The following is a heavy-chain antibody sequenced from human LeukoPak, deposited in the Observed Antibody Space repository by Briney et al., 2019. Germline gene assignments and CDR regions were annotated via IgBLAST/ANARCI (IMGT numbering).Heavy chain of an antibody. CDR3: ASLYYDSSGYSKGDY. D-gene: IGHD3-22*01. CDR2: TSYSDST. J-gene: IGHJ4*02. Sequence: SETLSLTPTVSGGSISGYYWSWIRQPPGRGLEWIGYTSYSDSTRYSPSLKSRVTMSIDTSMNQFSLKVTSVTAADTAVYYCASLYYDSSGYSKGDYWGQGTLVTVSS. CDR1: GGSISGYY. V-gene: IGHV4-59*12.